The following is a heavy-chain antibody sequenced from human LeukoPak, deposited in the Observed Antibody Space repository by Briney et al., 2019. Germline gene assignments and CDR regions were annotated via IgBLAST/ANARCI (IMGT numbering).Heavy chain of an antibody. J-gene: IGHJ3*02. Sequence: SETLSLTCTVSGGSISSGSYYWSWIRQPAGKGLEWIGRIYTSGSTNYNPSLKSRVTISVDTSKNQFSLKLSSVTAADTAVYYCARQTDSYYYDTSGYYPVGAFDIWGQGTMVTVSS. D-gene: IGHD3-22*01. CDR3: ARQTDSYYYDTSGYYPVGAFDI. V-gene: IGHV4-61*02. CDR2: IYTSGST. CDR1: GGSISSGSYY.